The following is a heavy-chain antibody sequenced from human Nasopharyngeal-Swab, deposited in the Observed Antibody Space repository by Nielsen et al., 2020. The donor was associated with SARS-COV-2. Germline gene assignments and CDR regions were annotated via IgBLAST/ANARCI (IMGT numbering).Heavy chain of an antibody. V-gene: IGHV3-48*04. D-gene: IGHD2-15*01. CDR3: AGGYCSGGSCYPTPPYYYYGMDV. J-gene: IGHJ6*02. CDR1: GFTFSSYS. CDR2: ISSSSSTI. Sequence: GESLKISCAASGFTFSSYSMNWVRQAPGKGLEWVSYISSSSSTIYYADSVKGRFTISRDNAKNSLYLQMNSLRAEDTAVYYCAGGYCSGGSCYPTPPYYYYGMDVWGQGTTVTDSS.